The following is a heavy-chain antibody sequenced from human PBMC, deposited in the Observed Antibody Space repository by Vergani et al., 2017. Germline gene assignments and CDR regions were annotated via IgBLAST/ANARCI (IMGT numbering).Heavy chain of an antibody. CDR1: GFTFSSYE. V-gene: IGHV3-48*03. Sequence: EVQLVESGGGLVQPGGSLRLSCAASGFTFSSYEMNWVRQAPGKGLEWVSYISSSGSTIYYAVSVKGRFTISRDNAKNSLYLQMNSLRAEDTAVYYCAILVDSNSFTRFDYWGQGTLVTVSS. D-gene: IGHD2-15*01. CDR3: AILVDSNSFTRFDY. J-gene: IGHJ4*02. CDR2: ISSSGSTI.